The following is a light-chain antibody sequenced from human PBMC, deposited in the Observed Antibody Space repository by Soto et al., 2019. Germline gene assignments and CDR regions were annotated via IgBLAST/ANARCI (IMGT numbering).Light chain of an antibody. V-gene: IGLV2-14*01. CDR2: DVS. Sequence: QSALTQPASVSGSPGQSITISCTGTRSEIGTYNYVSWYQQHPGKAPRLVIYDVSNRPSGVSNRFSGSKSGNTASLTIAGLQSEDEADYYCKSYTSSTSFVFGTGTKVTVL. CDR1: RSEIGTYNY. CDR3: KSYTSSTSFV. J-gene: IGLJ1*01.